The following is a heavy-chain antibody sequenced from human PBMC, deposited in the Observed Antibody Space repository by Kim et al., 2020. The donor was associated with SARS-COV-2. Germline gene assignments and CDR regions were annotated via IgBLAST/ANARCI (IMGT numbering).Heavy chain of an antibody. Sequence: PSLQSRVTISVDTSKNQFSLKLSSVTAADTAVYYCARGAGYSSSRGRFDPWGQGTLVTVSS. D-gene: IGHD6-13*01. CDR3: ARGAGYSSSRGRFDP. J-gene: IGHJ5*02. V-gene: IGHV4-34*01.